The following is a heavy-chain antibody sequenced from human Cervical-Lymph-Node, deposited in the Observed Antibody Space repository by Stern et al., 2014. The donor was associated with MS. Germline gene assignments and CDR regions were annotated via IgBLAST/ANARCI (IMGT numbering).Heavy chain of an antibody. CDR2: ISWNSGSI. V-gene: IGHV3-9*01. CDR3: TRALSHRGSPDY. D-gene: IGHD2-15*01. CDR1: GFAFDDYA. Sequence: EVQLLESGGGLVQPGRSLRLSCAASGFAFDDYAMHWVRQVPGKGLEWVSGISWNSGSIDYGCSVKGGLTVPRDNAKNSLYLQMDSLRPGDTAFYYCTRALSHRGSPDYWGQGTLVTVS. J-gene: IGHJ4*02.